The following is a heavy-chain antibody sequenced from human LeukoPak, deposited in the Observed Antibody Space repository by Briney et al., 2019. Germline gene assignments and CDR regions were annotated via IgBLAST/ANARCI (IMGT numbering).Heavy chain of an antibody. Sequence: GGSLRLSCAASGFTFSSYGMHWVRQAPGKGLEWVAFIRYDGSNKYYADSVKGRFTISRDNSKNTLYLQMNSLRAEDTAVFYCAKVQSRFLEWFAAPENYYYMDVWGKGTTVTVSS. CDR1: GFTFSSYG. CDR3: AKVQSRFLEWFAAPENYYYMDV. V-gene: IGHV3-30*02. J-gene: IGHJ6*03. D-gene: IGHD3-3*01. CDR2: IRYDGSNK.